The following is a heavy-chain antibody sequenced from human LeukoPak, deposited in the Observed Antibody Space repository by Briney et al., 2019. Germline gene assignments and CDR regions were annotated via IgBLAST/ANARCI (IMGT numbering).Heavy chain of an antibody. CDR2: INPNSGGT. Sequence: ASVKVSCKASGYTFTGYYMHWVRQAPGQGLERMGWINPNSGGTNYAQKFQGRVTMTRDTSISTAYMGLSRLRSDDTAVYYCAREVAAAGDYWGQGTLVTVSS. CDR1: GYTFTGYY. J-gene: IGHJ4*02. CDR3: AREVAAAGDY. V-gene: IGHV1-2*02. D-gene: IGHD6-13*01.